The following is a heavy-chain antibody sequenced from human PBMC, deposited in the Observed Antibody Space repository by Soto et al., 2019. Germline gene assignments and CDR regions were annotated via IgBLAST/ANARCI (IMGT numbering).Heavy chain of an antibody. CDR2: INPNSGGT. CDR3: AREWKRGGITMIVDSYYGMDV. CDR1: GYTFTGYY. J-gene: IGHJ6*02. V-gene: IGHV1-2*04. D-gene: IGHD3-22*01. Sequence: ASVKVSCKASGYTFTGYYMHWVRQAPGQGLEWMGWINPNSGGTNYAQKFQGWVTMTRDTSISTAYMELSRLRSDDTAVYYCAREWKRGGITMIVDSYYGMDVWGQGTTVTVSS.